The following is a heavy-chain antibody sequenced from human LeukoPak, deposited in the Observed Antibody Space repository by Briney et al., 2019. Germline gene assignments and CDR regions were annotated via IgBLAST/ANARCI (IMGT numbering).Heavy chain of an antibody. CDR2: VTTAGDT. CDR1: GFTVSNYE. D-gene: IGHD2-15*01. V-gene: IGHV3-13*04. CDR3: VRETCAGSTCYQLDS. J-gene: IGHJ4*02. Sequence: GGSLRLSCAASGFTVSNYEMHWVRQAAGKGLEWVSVVTTAGDTYYSGSVKGRFTISRENAKNAVYLQMNSLRAGDTAVYYCVRETCAGSTCYQLDSWGQGTLVTVSS.